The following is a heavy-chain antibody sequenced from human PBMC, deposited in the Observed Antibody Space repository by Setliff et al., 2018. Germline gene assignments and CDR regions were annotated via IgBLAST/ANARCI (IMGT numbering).Heavy chain of an antibody. CDR2: IIPILGIA. V-gene: IGHV1-69*10. Sequence: SVKVSCKASGGTFSSYAISWVRQAPGQGLEWMGGIIPILGIANYAQKFQGRVTITADKSTSTAYMELSSLRSEDTAVYYCARGAIAVAGYYYYYMDVWGKGTTVTVSS. CDR3: ARGAIAVAGYYYYYMDV. J-gene: IGHJ6*03. CDR1: GGTFSSYA. D-gene: IGHD6-19*01.